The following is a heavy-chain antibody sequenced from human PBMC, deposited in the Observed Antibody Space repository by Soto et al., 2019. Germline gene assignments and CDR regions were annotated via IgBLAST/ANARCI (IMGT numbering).Heavy chain of an antibody. CDR2: IKEDGSEK. J-gene: IGHJ4*02. D-gene: IGHD3-16*02. Sequence: EVHLVESGGGLVQPGGSLRLSCAASGFTFSGYWMSWVRQAPGKGLEWVANIKEDGSEKKNVDSVKGRFTISRDNAKNSLYLQMNSLRAEDTAVYYCARAYYDFLWGSYRFDYWGQGALVTVSS. CDR3: ARAYYDFLWGSYRFDY. V-gene: IGHV3-7*01. CDR1: GFTFSGYW.